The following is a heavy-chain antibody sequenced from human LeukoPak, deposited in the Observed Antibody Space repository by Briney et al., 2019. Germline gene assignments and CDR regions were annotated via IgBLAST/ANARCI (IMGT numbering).Heavy chain of an antibody. CDR2: ISYDGTNK. CDR3: AKDLGPFLEWFDY. Sequence: GSLRLSCAVSGFTFKKYSMHWVRQAPGKGLEWVAVISYDGTNKDYADSVKGRFTISRDNSKNTLHLQMNSLRPEDTAVYYCAKDLGPFLEWFDYWGQGTLVTVSS. D-gene: IGHD3-3*01. CDR1: GFTFKKYS. V-gene: IGHV3-30-3*01. J-gene: IGHJ4*02.